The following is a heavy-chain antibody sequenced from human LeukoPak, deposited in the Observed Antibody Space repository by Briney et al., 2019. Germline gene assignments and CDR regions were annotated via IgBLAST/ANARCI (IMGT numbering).Heavy chain of an antibody. V-gene: IGHV3-23*01. D-gene: IGHD3-22*01. J-gene: IGHJ4*02. Sequence: GGSLRLSCTASGFTFSSYAMSWVRQAPGKGLEWVSAISGSGGSTYYADSVKGRFTISRDNSKNTVYLQMNSLRAEDTAVYYCVKDRMIYYDSSGYKWGQGTLLTVPS. CDR3: VKDRMIYYDSSGYK. CDR1: GFTFSSYA. CDR2: ISGSGGST.